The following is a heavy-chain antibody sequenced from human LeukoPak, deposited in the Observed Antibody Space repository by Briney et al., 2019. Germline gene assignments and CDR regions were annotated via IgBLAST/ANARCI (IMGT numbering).Heavy chain of an antibody. Sequence: GGSLRRSCAASGFTFGDYGMSWVRQAPGKGLEWVSGINWNGGSTGYADSVKGRFTISRDNAKNSLYLQMNSLRAEDTALYYCARDYYDSWSGGQGHYYYYMDVWGKGTTVTVSS. CDR1: GFTFGDYG. CDR3: ARDYYDSWSGGQGHYYYYMDV. V-gene: IGHV3-20*04. CDR2: INWNGGST. J-gene: IGHJ6*03. D-gene: IGHD3-3*01.